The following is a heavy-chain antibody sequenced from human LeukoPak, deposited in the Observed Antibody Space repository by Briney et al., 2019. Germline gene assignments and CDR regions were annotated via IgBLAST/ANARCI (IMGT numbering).Heavy chain of an antibody. D-gene: IGHD6-19*01. CDR1: GGSISSGDYY. V-gene: IGHV4-30-4*08. CDR3: ARGSPPKYSSGWYEVPFDY. J-gene: IGHJ4*02. Sequence: SQTLSLTCTVSGGSISSGDYYWSWIRQPPGKGLEWIGYIYYSGSTYYNPSLKSRVTISVDTSKNQFSLKLSSVTAADTAVYYCARGSPPKYSSGWYEVPFDYWGQGTLVTVSS. CDR2: IYYSGST.